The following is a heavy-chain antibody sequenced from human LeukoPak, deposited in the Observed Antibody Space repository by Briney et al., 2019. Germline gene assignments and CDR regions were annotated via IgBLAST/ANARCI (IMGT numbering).Heavy chain of an antibody. D-gene: IGHD1-26*01. J-gene: IGHJ4*02. CDR2: IYYSGST. CDR3: ARFMSGSYPFDY. Sequence: PSETLSLTCAVSGGSISSYYWSWIRQPPGKGLEWIGYIYYSGSTNYNPSLKSRVTISVDTSKNQFSLKLSSVTAADTAVYYCARFMSGSYPFDYWGQGTLVTVSS. V-gene: IGHV4-59*01. CDR1: GGSISSYY.